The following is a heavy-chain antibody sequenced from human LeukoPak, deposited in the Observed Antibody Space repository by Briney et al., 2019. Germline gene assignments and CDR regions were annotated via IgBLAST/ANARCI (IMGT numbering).Heavy chain of an antibody. Sequence: PGGSLRLSCAVSGFTFSSYAMNWVRQAPGKGLEWVSAISGSGVNTDHADSVKGRFTISRDNSKNTLYLNMDSLRVDDTAIYYCARQSLGASGLDHWGQGVLVTVSS. CDR1: GFTFSSYA. CDR2: ISGSGVNT. V-gene: IGHV3-23*01. CDR3: ARQSLGASGLDH. D-gene: IGHD1-26*01. J-gene: IGHJ4*02.